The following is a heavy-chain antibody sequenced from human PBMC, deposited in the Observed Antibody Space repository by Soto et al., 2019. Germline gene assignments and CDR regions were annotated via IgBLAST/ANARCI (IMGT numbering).Heavy chain of an antibody. V-gene: IGHV1-18*01. Sequence: QVQLVQSGAEVKKLGASVKVSCKASGYTFTSYGISWVRKAPGQGLEWMGWISAYNGNTNYAQKLQGRVTMTTDTSTSTAYMELRSLRSDDTAVYYCARGLRYFDWGGWFDPWGQGTLVTVSS. CDR3: ARGLRYFDWGGWFDP. D-gene: IGHD3-9*01. CDR2: ISAYNGNT. CDR1: GYTFTSYG. J-gene: IGHJ5*02.